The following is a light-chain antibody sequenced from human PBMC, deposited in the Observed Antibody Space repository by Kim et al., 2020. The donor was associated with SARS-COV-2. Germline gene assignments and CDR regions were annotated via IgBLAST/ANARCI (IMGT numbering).Light chain of an antibody. CDR2: AAS. V-gene: IGKV1-39*01. J-gene: IGKJ1*01. CDR1: QTISTY. Sequence: DIQMTQSPPSLSASVGDRVTITCRASQTISTYLNWYQQKPGKAPKLLIYAASSLLSGVPSRFSGSGSGTDFTLSISSLRPEGFAAYYCQQSYSTTWTFGQGTKVDIK. CDR3: QQSYSTTWT.